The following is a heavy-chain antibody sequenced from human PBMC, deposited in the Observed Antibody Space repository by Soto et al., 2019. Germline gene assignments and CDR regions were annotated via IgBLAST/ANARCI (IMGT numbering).Heavy chain of an antibody. Sequence: QVHLVESGGGVVQPGKSLRLSCVASGFTFDTYGIHWVRQAPCTGLQWVALISYEGSNTYYADSVSGRFTISRDNSKNALYLQMNTLIPEDTGVYYCARVTPGNNLYNCSGLDFWGQGPSVTVSS. J-gene: IGHJ6*02. CDR1: GFTFDTYG. CDR3: ARVTPGNNLYNCSGLDF. D-gene: IGHD1-1*01. V-gene: IGHV3-30-3*01. CDR2: ISYEGSNT.